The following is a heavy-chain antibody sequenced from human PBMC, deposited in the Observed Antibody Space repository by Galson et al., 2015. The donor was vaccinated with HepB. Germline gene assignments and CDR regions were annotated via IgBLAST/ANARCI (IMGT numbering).Heavy chain of an antibody. CDR2: ISSSGSTI. CDR1: GFTFSSYE. V-gene: IGHV3-48*03. D-gene: IGHD6-13*01. Sequence: SLRLSCAASGFTFSSYEMNWVRQAPGRGLEWVSYISSSGSTIYYADSVKGRFTISRDNAKNSLYLQMNSLRAEDTAVYYCARAKYSSSWYYFDYWGQGTLVTVSS. CDR3: ARAKYSSSWYYFDY. J-gene: IGHJ4*02.